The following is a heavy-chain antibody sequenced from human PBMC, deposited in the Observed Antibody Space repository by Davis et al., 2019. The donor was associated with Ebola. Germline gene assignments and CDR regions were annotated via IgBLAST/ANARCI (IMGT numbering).Heavy chain of an antibody. D-gene: IGHD6-19*01. CDR3: TRDRSPAVAGTLDY. Sequence: GESLKISCAASGFTFSSYSMNWVRQAPGKGLEWVSSISSSSSYIYYADSVKGRFTISRDNAKNTLYLQMNSLRPEDTAVYYCTRDRSPAVAGTLDYWGQGTLVTVSS. V-gene: IGHV3-21*01. CDR2: ISSSSSYI. CDR1: GFTFSSYS. J-gene: IGHJ4*02.